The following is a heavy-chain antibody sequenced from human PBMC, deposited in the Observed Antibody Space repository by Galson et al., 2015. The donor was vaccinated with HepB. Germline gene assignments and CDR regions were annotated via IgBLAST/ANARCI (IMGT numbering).Heavy chain of an antibody. D-gene: IGHD6-13*01. CDR3: ARDIAAAGTGGMDV. CDR1: GFTFSSYR. CDR2: INSDGSST. J-gene: IGHJ6*02. V-gene: IGHV3-74*01. Sequence: SLRLSCAASGFTFSSYRMHWVRQAPGKGLVWVTRINSDGSSTSYADSVKGRFTISRDNAKNTLYLQMNSLRAEDTAVYYCARDIAAAGTGGMDVWGQGTTVTVSS.